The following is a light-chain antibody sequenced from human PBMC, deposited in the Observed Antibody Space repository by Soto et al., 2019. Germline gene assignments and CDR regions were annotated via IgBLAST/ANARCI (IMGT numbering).Light chain of an antibody. J-gene: IGLJ1*01. CDR3: SSFTTSTTYV. CDR2: EVS. V-gene: IGLV2-14*01. Sequence: QSVLTQPASVSGSPGQSITISCTGTSSDVGGYNSVSRYQQHPGKAPKLMIYEVSHRPSGVSNRFSGSTSANTASLTISGLQAEDEADYYCSSFTTSTTYVFGTGTKVTVL. CDR1: SSDVGGYNS.